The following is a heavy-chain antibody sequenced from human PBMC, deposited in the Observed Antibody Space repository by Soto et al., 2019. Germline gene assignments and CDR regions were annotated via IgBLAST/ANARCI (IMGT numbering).Heavy chain of an antibody. CDR3: ARLGGFYQSLDY. D-gene: IGHD3-22*01. Sequence: SETLSLTCTVSGGSISSYYWSWIRQPPGKGLEWIGYIYYTGTTTYNPSIKSRVTISVDSSKNQFSLNLTSVSAADTAGYYCARLGGFYQSLDYWGQGTLVTVSS. V-gene: IGHV4-59*08. CDR1: GGSISSYY. J-gene: IGHJ4*02. CDR2: IYYTGTT.